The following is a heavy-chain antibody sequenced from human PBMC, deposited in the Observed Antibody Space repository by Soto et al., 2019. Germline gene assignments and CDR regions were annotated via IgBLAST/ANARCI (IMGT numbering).Heavy chain of an antibody. J-gene: IGHJ5*02. V-gene: IGHV3-30-3*01. Sequence: GGSLRLSCAASGFTFSSYAMHWVRQAPGKGLEWVAVISYDGSNKYYADSVKGRFTISRDNSKDTLYLQMNSLRAEDTAVYYCARDGASLRLLEWRFDPPGQGTPVPVSP. CDR3: ARDGASLRLLEWRFDP. D-gene: IGHD3-3*01. CDR2: ISYDGSNK. CDR1: GFTFSSYA.